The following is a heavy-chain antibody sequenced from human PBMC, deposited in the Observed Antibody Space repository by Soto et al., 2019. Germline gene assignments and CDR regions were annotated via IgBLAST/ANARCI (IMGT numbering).Heavy chain of an antibody. CDR1: GGSISSSSYY. CDR3: ARLLHDNRGYYYFDY. V-gene: IGHV4-39*01. CDR2: IYYSGSI. J-gene: IGHJ4*02. D-gene: IGHD2-15*01. Sequence: PSETLSLTCSVSGGSISSSSYYWGWIRQPPGKGLEWIASIYYSGSIYHNPSLKSRVTMSIDTAKKQFSLKRSSVTAADTAVYYCARLLHDNRGYYYFDYWGRGT.